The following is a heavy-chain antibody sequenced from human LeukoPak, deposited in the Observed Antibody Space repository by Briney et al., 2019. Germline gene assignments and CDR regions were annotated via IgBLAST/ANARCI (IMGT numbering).Heavy chain of an antibody. CDR3: ATAFYFDSSGPYWYFDL. J-gene: IGHJ2*01. Sequence: GGSLRLSCAASGFTFTTYAMNWVRQAPGKGLEWVSVISGSGGSTYYADSVKGRFTIPRDNSKNTLYLKVNSLRAEDTAVYYCATAFYFDSSGPYWYFDLWGRGTLVTVSS. CDR1: GFTFTTYA. D-gene: IGHD3-22*01. CDR2: ISGSGGST. V-gene: IGHV3-23*01.